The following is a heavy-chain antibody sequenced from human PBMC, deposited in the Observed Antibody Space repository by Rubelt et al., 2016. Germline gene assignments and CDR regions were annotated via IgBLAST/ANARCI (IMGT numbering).Heavy chain of an antibody. Sequence: QVQLVQSGAEVKKPGASVTVSCKASGYTFTNYGISWVRQAPGQGLEWMGWISAYNDSTNYAQKFQGRGTMTTDTSTSTAYMELRSLRSDDTAVYYCARSGKQWDALDYWGQGTLVTVSS. D-gene: IGHD6-19*01. J-gene: IGHJ4*02. CDR2: ISAYNDST. CDR1: GYTFTNYG. CDR3: ARSGKQWDALDY. V-gene: IGHV1-18*01.